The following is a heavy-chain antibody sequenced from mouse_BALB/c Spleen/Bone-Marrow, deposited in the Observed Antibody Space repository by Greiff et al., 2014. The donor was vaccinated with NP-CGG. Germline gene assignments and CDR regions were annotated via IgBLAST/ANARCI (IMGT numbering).Heavy chain of an antibody. Sequence: VKLVEPGAELMKPGASVKISCKATGYTFSGYWIEWVKQRPGHGLEWIGEILPGSGSTNYNENFKGKATFTADTSSNTAYMQLSSLTSEDSAVYYCARSRDGYYGFAYWGQGTLVTVSA. D-gene: IGHD2-3*01. CDR1: GYTFSGYW. CDR2: ILPGSGST. J-gene: IGHJ3*01. CDR3: ARSRDGYYGFAY. V-gene: IGHV1-9*01.